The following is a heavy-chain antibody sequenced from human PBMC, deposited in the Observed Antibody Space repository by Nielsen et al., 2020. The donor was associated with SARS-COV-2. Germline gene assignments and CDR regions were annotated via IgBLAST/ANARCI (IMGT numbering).Heavy chain of an antibody. J-gene: IGHJ5*02. D-gene: IGHD6-13*01. CDR2: IYYSGST. CDR3: ARAGIAAAGNWFDP. Sequence: WIRQPPGKGLEWIGYIYYSGSTNYNPSLKSRVTISVDTSKNQFSLKLSSVTAADTAVYYCARAGIAAAGNWFDPWGQGTLVTVSS. V-gene: IGHV4-30-4*01.